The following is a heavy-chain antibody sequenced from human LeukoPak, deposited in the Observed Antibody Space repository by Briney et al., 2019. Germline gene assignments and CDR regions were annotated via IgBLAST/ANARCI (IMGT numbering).Heavy chain of an antibody. CDR1: GGSFSGYY. V-gene: IGHV4-34*01. Sequence: SETLSLTCAVSGGSFSGYYWSWIRQPPGKGLEWIGEINHSGSTNYNPSLKSRVTISVDTSKNQFSLKLSSVTAADTAVYYCARYIVGASPSWFDPWGQGTLVTVSS. J-gene: IGHJ5*02. CDR3: ARYIVGASPSWFDP. D-gene: IGHD1-26*01. CDR2: INHSGST.